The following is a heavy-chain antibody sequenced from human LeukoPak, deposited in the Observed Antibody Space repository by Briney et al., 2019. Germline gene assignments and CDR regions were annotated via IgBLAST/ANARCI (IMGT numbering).Heavy chain of an antibody. CDR2: IDQGGSVK. CDR3: ARDGVAVAGEIDY. Sequence: GGSLRLSCAASGFTFSDYAMNWVRQAPGKGLEWVANIDQGGSVKYYVDSVKGRFTISRDNAQNSLYLQMTSLRAGDTAVYYCARDGVAVAGEIDYWGQGTLVTVSS. J-gene: IGHJ4*02. D-gene: IGHD6-19*01. CDR1: GFTFSDYA. V-gene: IGHV3-7*01.